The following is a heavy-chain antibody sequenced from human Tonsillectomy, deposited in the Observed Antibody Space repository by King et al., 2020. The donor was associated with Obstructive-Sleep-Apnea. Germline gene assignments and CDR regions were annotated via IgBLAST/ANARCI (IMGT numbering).Heavy chain of an antibody. Sequence: VQLVESGAEVKEPGASVKVSCKTSGYGFIYYGVAWVRQAPGQGLEWMGWISAYTGNTNYAQDFQDRVTVTTDTSTSTAYMELRGRRSDDSAMYYCARGGYCSGYVRYFAFWGQGTLVTVPS. J-gene: IGHJ4*02. D-gene: IGHD2-8*02. CDR1: GYGFIYYG. V-gene: IGHV1-18*01. CDR2: ISAYTGNT. CDR3: ARGGYCSGYVRYFAF.